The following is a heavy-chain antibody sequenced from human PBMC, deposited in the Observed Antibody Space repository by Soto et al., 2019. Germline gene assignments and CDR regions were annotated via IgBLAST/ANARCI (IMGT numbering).Heavy chain of an antibody. Sequence: PSETLSLTCTVSGGSISSGGYYWSWIRQHPGKGLEWIGYIYYSGSTYYNPSLKSRVTISVDTSKNQFSLKLSSVTAADTAVYYCARGKELPPPDVWGQGTTVTVSS. CDR3: ARGKELPPPDV. CDR1: GGSISSGGYY. CDR2: IYYSGST. D-gene: IGHD1-1*01. V-gene: IGHV4-31*03. J-gene: IGHJ6*02.